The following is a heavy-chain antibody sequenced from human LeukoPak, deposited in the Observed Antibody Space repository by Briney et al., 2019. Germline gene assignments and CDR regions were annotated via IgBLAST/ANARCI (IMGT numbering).Heavy chain of an antibody. J-gene: IGHJ6*03. Sequence: GGSLRLSCVASGFTFSTYSMNWVRQAPGKGLEWVSYISISSSIIYYADSVKGRFTISRDNAKNSLYLQMNSLRAEDTAVYYCARIAAAGTVGYYYYYMDVWGKGTTVTVSS. V-gene: IGHV3-48*01. D-gene: IGHD6-13*01. CDR1: GFTFSTYS. CDR2: ISISSSII. CDR3: ARIAAAGTVGYYYYYMDV.